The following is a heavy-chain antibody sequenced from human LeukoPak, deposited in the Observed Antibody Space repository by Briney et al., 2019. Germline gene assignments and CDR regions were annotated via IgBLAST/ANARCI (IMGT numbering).Heavy chain of an antibody. V-gene: IGHV3-30*18. CDR3: AKSFAGFLTGYPYYFDY. CDR1: GFTFSSYS. D-gene: IGHD3-9*01. Sequence: GGSLRLSCAASGFTFSSYSMNWVRQAPGKGLEWVAVISYDGSNKYYADSVKGRFTISRDNSKNTLYLQMNSLRAEDTAVYYCAKSFAGFLTGYPYYFDYWGQGTLVTVSS. CDR2: ISYDGSNK. J-gene: IGHJ4*02.